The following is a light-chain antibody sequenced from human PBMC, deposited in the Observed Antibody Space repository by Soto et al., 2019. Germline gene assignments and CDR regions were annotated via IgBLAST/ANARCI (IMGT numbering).Light chain of an antibody. CDR1: QGVSSSY. CDR3: QQYDYSPWT. Sequence: EIVLTQSPGTLSLSPGERATLSCRASQGVSSSYLAWYQHKPGRAPRLLIYGASSRATGIPDRFSGSGSGTDFTLTISRLEPEDFALYYCQQYDYSPWTFGQGTKVDIK. V-gene: IGKV3-20*01. CDR2: GAS. J-gene: IGKJ1*01.